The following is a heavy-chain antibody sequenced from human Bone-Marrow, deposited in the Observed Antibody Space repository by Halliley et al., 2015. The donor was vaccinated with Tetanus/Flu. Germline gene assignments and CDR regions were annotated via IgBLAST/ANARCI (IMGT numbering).Heavy chain of an antibody. CDR1: GYTFTSHG. CDR2: ISVYNGNT. Sequence: QVQLVQSGAEVKKPGASVKVSCKASGYTFTSHGINWVRQAPGQGLEWMGWISVYNGNTQYAQEIQGRVTMTTDTSTSTAYMELKSLRSDDTAVYFCAGDPQPTAGTTGDYWGQGTLVTVSS. D-gene: IGHD1-1*01. J-gene: IGHJ4*02. V-gene: IGHV1-18*04. CDR3: AGDPQPTAGTTGDY.